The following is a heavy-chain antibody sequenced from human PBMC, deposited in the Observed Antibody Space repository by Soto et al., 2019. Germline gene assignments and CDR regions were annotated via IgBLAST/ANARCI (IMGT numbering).Heavy chain of an antibody. J-gene: IGHJ6*02. Sequence: QVQLVQSGAEVKKPGSSVQVSCKTSGVSFNNNGIGWVRQAPGHGLEWMGGVSPPFRTSNYARKFQGRISITADASTGTVNMELSSLTSEDTAQYYCARVLYYGSGRYSSYGMDVWGQGTTVTVSS. CDR2: VSPPFRTS. D-gene: IGHD3-10*01. CDR3: ARVLYYGSGRYSSYGMDV. CDR1: GVSFNNNG. V-gene: IGHV1-69*01.